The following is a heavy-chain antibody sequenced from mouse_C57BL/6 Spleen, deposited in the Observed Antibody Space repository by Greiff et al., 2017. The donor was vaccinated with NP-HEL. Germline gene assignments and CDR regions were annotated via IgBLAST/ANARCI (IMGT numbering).Heavy chain of an antibody. Sequence: EVQLQESGPGLVKPSQSLSLTCSVTGYSITSGYYWNWIRQFPGNKLEWMGYISYDGSNNYNPSLKNRISITRDTSKNQFFLKLKSVTTEDTATYYCARGGNDYTWFAYWGQGTLVTVSA. J-gene: IGHJ3*01. V-gene: IGHV3-6*01. D-gene: IGHD2-4*01. CDR2: ISYDGSN. CDR3: ARGGNDYTWFAY. CDR1: GYSITSGYY.